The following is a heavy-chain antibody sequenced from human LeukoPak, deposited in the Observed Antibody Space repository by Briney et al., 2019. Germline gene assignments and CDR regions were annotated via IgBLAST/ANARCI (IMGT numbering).Heavy chain of an antibody. J-gene: IGHJ4*02. D-gene: IGHD1-26*01. CDR2: IYHSGST. CDR3: ARFSGSYPFDY. CDR1: GYSISSGYY. Sequence: PSETLSLTRAVSGYSISSGYYWGWIRQPPGKGLEWIGSIYHSGSTYYNPSLKSRVTISVDTSKNQFSLKLSSVTAADTAVYYCARFSGSYPFDYWGQGTLVTVSS. V-gene: IGHV4-38-2*01.